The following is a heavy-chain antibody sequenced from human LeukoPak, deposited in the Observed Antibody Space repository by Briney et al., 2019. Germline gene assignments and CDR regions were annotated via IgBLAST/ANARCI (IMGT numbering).Heavy chain of an antibody. D-gene: IGHD1/OR15-1a*01. J-gene: IGHJ4*02. Sequence: SETLSLTCTVSGGSISSYYWSWIRQPPGKGLEWIGYIYYSGSTNYNPSLKSRVTISVDTSKNQFSLKLSSVTATDTAVYYCARSLVQGFDNWGQGTLVTVSS. CDR1: GGSISSYY. CDR3: ARSLVQGFDN. CDR2: IYYSGST. V-gene: IGHV4-59*08.